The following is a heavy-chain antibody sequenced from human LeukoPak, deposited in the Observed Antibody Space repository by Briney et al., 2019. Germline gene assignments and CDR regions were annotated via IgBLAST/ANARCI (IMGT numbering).Heavy chain of an antibody. D-gene: IGHD1-26*01. V-gene: IGHV3-23*01. J-gene: IGHJ4*02. Sequence: GGSLRLSCAASGVTFTSYAMNWVRQAPGNGLEWVSGISGSGGSTYYADSVKGRFSISRDNSKNTLYLQLNSLRVEDTAEYYCAKAHGGSYHSGIDWGQGTLVIVSS. CDR2: ISGSGGST. CDR1: GVTFTSYA. CDR3: AKAHGGSYHSGID.